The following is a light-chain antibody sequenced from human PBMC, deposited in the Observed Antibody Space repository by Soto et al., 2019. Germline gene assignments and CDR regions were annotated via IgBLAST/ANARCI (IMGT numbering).Light chain of an antibody. CDR3: QQANSFPYT. V-gene: IGKV1-12*01. J-gene: IGKJ2*01. CDR2: AAS. Sequence: DIQMTQSPSSVSASVGDRVTITCRANQGIDTWLAWYQQKPGKAPKLLISAASSLQSGVPSRFSGSGSGTDFTLTISSPQPEDFTTYYCQQANSFPYTFGQGTKLEIK. CDR1: QGIDTW.